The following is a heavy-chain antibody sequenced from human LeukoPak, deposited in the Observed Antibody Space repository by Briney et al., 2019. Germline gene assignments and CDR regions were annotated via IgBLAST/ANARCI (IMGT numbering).Heavy chain of an antibody. CDR1: GYSITSIYY. V-gene: IGHV4-38-2*02. D-gene: IGHD3-16*01. CDR2: IHHSGDT. Sequence: MISETLPLTGTVSGYSITSIYYWGWIRQPPGKGLEWIGSIHHSGDTAYNPSLKSRVTISVGTSKSQFSLKLSSVTAADTAVYYCARSYASGGLDHWGQGTLVTVSS. J-gene: IGHJ4*02. CDR3: ARSYASGGLDH.